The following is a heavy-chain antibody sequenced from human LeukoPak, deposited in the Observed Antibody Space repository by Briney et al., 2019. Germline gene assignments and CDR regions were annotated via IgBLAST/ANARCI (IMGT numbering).Heavy chain of an antibody. CDR2: MNPNSGNT. D-gene: IGHD2-2*01. V-gene: IGHV1-8*01. J-gene: IGHJ5*02. CDR1: GYTFTSYD. CDR3: ARGGASAAARRFDP. Sequence: SXXVSCKASGYTFTSYDINWVRQATGQGLEWMGWMNPNSGNTGYAQKVQGRVSITSSTSTSTVFMELGDLRSEDTAVYYCARGGASAAARRFDPWGQGTLVTVSS.